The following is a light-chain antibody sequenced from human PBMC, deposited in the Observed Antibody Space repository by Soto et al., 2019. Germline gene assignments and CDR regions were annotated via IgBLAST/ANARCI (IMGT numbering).Light chain of an antibody. Sequence: QSVLTQPASVSGSPGQSITISCTGTDSDIGVYNYVSWYQQYPGKAPKLMIYDVTNRPSGVSNRFSGSKSGNMASLTISGLQAEDEADYYCSSYANYNVVFCGGTKLTVL. CDR3: SSYANYNVV. CDR1: DSDIGVYNY. V-gene: IGLV2-14*03. CDR2: DVT. J-gene: IGLJ2*01.